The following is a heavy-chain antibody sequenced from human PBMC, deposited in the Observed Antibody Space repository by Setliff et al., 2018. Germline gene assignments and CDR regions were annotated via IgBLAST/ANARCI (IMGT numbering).Heavy chain of an antibody. V-gene: IGHV4-59*11. Sequence: TLSLTCTVSGGSISSHYWSWIRQPPGKGLEWMGYIYYSGSTNYNPSLMGRGTISGDTTKNQFSLKLTSVTAADTAVYYCATGIAGRGGLAYWGQGTLVTVSS. D-gene: IGHD2-21*01. J-gene: IGHJ4*02. CDR3: ATGIAGRGGLAY. CDR2: IYYSGST. CDR1: GGSISSHY.